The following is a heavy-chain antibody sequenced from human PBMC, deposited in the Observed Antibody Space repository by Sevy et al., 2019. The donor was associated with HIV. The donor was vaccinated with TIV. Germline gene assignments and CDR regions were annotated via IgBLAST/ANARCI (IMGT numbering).Heavy chain of an antibody. D-gene: IGHD2-8*01. CDR1: GFSFSHYA. CDR3: ATVAVSYCTNDCYHRFDY. Sequence: GGSLRLSCAVSGFSFSHYAFHWVRQAPGKGLEWVSLISYDGTFKYYADSVKGRFTISRENSKNTLYLQVNSLRGNDTAVYYCATVAVSYCTNDCYHRFDYWGPGALVIVSS. J-gene: IGHJ4*02. V-gene: IGHV3-30-3*01. CDR2: ISYDGTFK.